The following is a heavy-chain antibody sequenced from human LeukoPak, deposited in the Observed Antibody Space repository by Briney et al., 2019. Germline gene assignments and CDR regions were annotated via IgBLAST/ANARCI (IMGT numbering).Heavy chain of an antibody. J-gene: IGHJ4*02. CDR1: GYTFTSYY. D-gene: IGHD6-13*01. Sequence: GSVKVSCKASGYTFTSYYMQWGRQAPGEGVERRGVINPSGGSTSYAQKFQPRVTMTRDTSTSTVYMELSSLRSEDTAVYYCARSETPARISAALEWGQGTLVTVSS. CDR3: ARSETPARISAALE. V-gene: IGHV1-46*01. CDR2: INPSGGST.